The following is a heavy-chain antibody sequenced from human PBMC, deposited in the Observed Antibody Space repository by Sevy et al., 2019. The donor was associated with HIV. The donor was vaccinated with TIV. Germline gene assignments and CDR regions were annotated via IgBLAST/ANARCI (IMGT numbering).Heavy chain of an antibody. Sequence: SETLSLTCAVYGGSFSGYSWSWIRQSPEKGLEWIGEITHSGNTNYISSLKSRVTISKHTSKSEFSLKLSSVSAADTAVYYCARVKDVFGTFDIWGQGTGVTVSS. CDR1: GGSFSGYS. D-gene: IGHD3-10*01. V-gene: IGHV4-34*01. J-gene: IGHJ3*02. CDR3: ARVKDVFGTFDI. CDR2: ITHSGNT.